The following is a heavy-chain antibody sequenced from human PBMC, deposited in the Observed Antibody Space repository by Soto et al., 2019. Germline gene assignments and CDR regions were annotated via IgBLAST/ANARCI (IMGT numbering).Heavy chain of an antibody. CDR1: GGSISSGGTGSY. Sequence: QVQLQESGPGLVKPSQTLSLTCTVSGGSISSGGTGSYWTWIRQLPGKGVEWIGYIYYTGNTYYTPTLKSLPAISINTAGNQFSLKLTSVTAADTAVYFCASGHDAYKVRYWGQGTLVTVSS. CDR3: ASGHDAYKVRY. J-gene: IGHJ4*02. D-gene: IGHD3-10*01. V-gene: IGHV4-31*01. CDR2: IYYTGNT.